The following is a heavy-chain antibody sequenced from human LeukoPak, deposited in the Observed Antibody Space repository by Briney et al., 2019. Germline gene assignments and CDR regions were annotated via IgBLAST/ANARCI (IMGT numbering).Heavy chain of an antibody. CDR2: INPNSGGT. CDR1: GYTFTGYY. V-gene: IGHV1-2*06. Sequence: GASVKVSCKASGYTFTGYYMHWVRQAPGQGLEWMGRINPNSGGTNYAQKFRGRVTMTRDTSISAAYMELSRLRSDDTAVYYCATLAAQNWFDPWGQGTLVTVSS. CDR3: ATLAAQNWFDP. J-gene: IGHJ5*02. D-gene: IGHD6-13*01.